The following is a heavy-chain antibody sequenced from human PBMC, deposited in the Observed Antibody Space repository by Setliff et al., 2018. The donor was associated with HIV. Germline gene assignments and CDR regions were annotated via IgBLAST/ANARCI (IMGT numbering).Heavy chain of an antibody. Sequence: GGSLRLSCAASGFTFSSYWMSWVRQAPGKGLEWVANIKQDGSEKYDVDSVKGRFTISRDNAKNSLYLQMNSLRAEDTAVYYCARIGGSKYDFWSGYPYYFDYWGQGTLVTVSS. V-gene: IGHV3-7*01. D-gene: IGHD3-3*01. CDR2: IKQDGSEK. CDR3: ARIGGSKYDFWSGYPYYFDY. CDR1: GFTFSSYW. J-gene: IGHJ4*02.